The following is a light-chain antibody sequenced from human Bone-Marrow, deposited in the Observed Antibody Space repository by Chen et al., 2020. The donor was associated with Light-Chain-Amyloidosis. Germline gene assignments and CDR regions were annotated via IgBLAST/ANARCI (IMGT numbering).Light chain of an antibody. Sequence: SYVLTQPSSVSVAPGQTATIDCGGNNIGSTSVHWYQQTPGQAPLLVVYDDSDRPSGIPERLSGSNSGNTATLTISRAEAGDEADYYCQVWDRSSDRPVFGGGTKLTVL. CDR2: DDS. CDR3: QVWDRSSDRPV. J-gene: IGLJ3*02. V-gene: IGLV3-21*02. CDR1: NIGSTS.